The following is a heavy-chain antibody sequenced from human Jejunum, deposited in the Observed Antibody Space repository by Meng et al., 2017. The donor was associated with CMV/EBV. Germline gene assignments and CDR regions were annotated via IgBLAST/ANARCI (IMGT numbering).Heavy chain of an antibody. Sequence: GASFNSGSYCWRGIRQPPGKGLGWIGYFYYSGNTDSIPSLKSRVAVSADPPRHQISLRLSSVTAADTAVYYCARGAPYYGDYVTHWGPGALVTVSS. CDR1: GASFNSGSYC. CDR2: FYYSGNT. J-gene: IGHJ4*02. V-gene: IGHV4-61*01. D-gene: IGHD2-21*01. CDR3: ARGAPYYGDYVTH.